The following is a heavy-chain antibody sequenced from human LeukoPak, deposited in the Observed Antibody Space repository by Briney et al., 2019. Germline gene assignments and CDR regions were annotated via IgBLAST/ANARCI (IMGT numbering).Heavy chain of an antibody. CDR3: ARRGGYYGSGKTYWFDP. V-gene: IGHV4-39*01. CDR1: GGSISSGGYY. J-gene: IGHJ5*02. CDR2: IYYSGSA. D-gene: IGHD3-10*01. Sequence: SQTLSLTCTVSGGSISSGGYYWGWIRQPPGKGLEWIGTIYYSGSAYYSPSLKSRVTMFVDTSKNQFSLKLSSVTAADTAVYYCARRGGYYGSGKTYWFDPWGQGTLVTVSS.